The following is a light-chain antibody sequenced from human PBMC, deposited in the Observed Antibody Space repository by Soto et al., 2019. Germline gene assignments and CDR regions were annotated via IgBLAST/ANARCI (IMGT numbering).Light chain of an antibody. CDR2: EVS. CDR1: SSDVGGYNY. J-gene: IGLJ2*01. CDR3: SSYAGSNNFEV. Sequence: QSALTQPPSASVSPGQSVTISCTGTSSDVGGYNYVSWYQQHPGKAPKLMIYEVSKRPSGVPDRFSGSKSGNTASLTVSGLQAEDEADYYCSSYAGSNNFEVFGGGTKLTVL. V-gene: IGLV2-8*01.